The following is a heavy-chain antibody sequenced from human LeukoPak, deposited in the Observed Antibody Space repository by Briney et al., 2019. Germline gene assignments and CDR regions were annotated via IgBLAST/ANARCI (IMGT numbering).Heavy chain of an antibody. Sequence: SETLSLTCTVSGGSISSRYWSWIRQPPGKGLEWIGYIYYSGSTNYNPSLKSRVTISVDTSKNQFSLKLSSVTAADTAVYYCAREVTDFWSDSLVDPWGQGTLVTVSS. CDR2: IYYSGST. D-gene: IGHD3-3*01. V-gene: IGHV4-59*11. CDR3: AREVTDFWSDSLVDP. CDR1: GGSISSRY. J-gene: IGHJ5*02.